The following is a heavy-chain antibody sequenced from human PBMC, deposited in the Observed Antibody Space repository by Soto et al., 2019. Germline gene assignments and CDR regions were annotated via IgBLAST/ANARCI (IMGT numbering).Heavy chain of an antibody. V-gene: IGHV4-34*01. J-gene: IGHJ6*02. D-gene: IGHD3-3*01. CDR3: ARLYSLVFWSGYYFSGMDV. Sequence: SETLSLTCAVYGGSFSGYYWSWIRQPPGKGLEWIGEINHSGSTNYNPSLKSRVTISVDTSKNQFSLKLSSVTAADTAVYYCARLYSLVFWSGYYFSGMDVWGQGTTVTVSS. CDR1: GGSFSGYY. CDR2: INHSGST.